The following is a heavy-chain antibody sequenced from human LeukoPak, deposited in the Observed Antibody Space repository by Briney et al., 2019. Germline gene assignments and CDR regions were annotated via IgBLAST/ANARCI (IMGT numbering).Heavy chain of an antibody. J-gene: IGHJ6*03. D-gene: IGHD3-3*01. V-gene: IGHV4-39*07. CDR3: ARAEGYFDFWSVSRFFYHMDV. CDR1: GGSITSSSYY. CDR2: IYYTGGT. Sequence: PSETLSLTCSVSGGSITSSSYYWGWVRQPPEKGLEWIGSIYYTGGTNYSPSLKSRVTISVDTSKNQFSLKLSSVTAADTAVYYCARAEGYFDFWSVSRFFYHMDVWGKGTTVTVSS.